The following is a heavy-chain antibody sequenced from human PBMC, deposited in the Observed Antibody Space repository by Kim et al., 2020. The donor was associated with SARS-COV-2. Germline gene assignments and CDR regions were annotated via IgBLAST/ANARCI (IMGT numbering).Heavy chain of an antibody. V-gene: IGHV5-51*01. CDR2: IYPGDSDT. D-gene: IGHD3-10*01. CDR3: SRDRVFVAGRANAFDV. CDR1: GYYFTSHW. Sequence: GESLKISCKGSGYYFTSHWIAWVRQLPGEGPEWMGVIYPGDSDTRYSPAFQGQVTISADKSTSTAYLQWSSLKASDTAMYYCSRDRVFVAGRANAFDVWGQETMVTVFS. J-gene: IGHJ3*01.